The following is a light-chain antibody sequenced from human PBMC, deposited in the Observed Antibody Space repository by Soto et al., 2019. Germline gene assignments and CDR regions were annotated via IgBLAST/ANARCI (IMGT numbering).Light chain of an antibody. V-gene: IGKV3-20*01. CDR3: QKYGNFWT. Sequence: VMTQSPATLSVSAGERVTLSCRASQSVATNLAWYQQRPGQAPRLLIYGASSRATGIPDRFSGSGSGTDFSLTIRRLEPDDFAVYYCQKYGNFWTFGQGTKVDI. CDR1: QSVATN. J-gene: IGKJ1*01. CDR2: GAS.